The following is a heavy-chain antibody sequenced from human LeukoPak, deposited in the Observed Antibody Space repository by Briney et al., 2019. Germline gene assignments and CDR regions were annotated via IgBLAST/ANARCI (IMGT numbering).Heavy chain of an antibody. J-gene: IGHJ4*02. V-gene: IGHV3-53*01. CDR3: ARESGYSYGLAGFFDY. CDR2: IYSDGRI. D-gene: IGHD5-18*01. CDR1: GFTVSSNY. Sequence: GGSLRLSCAASGFTVSSNYMSWVRQAPGKGLKWVSVIYSDGRIHSADSVKGRFTISRDDSKNTLSLQMNSLRAEDTAVYYCARESGYSYGLAGFFDYWGQGTLVTVSS.